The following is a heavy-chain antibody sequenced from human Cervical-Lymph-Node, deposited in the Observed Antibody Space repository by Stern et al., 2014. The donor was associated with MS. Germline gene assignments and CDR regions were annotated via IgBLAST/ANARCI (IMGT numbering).Heavy chain of an antibody. V-gene: IGHV3-53*01. CDR3: ARDTSSPERSDW. CDR1: GFTVSRDY. CDR2: ITNVGST. D-gene: IGHD1-1*01. Sequence: VQLVQSGGGVIQPGGSLRLSCTASGFTVSRDYMTWVRQAPGKGLEWVSLITNVGSTFYTDSVKGRFTISRDDSKNTVYLHMTSLRAEDTDMYYCARDTSSPERSDWWGQGTLVTVSS. J-gene: IGHJ4*02.